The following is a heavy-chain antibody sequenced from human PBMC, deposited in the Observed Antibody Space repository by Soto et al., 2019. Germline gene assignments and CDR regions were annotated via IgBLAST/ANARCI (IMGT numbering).Heavy chain of an antibody. J-gene: IGHJ5*02. Sequence: QVQLVQSGAEVKKPGASVKVSCKASGYTFTSYAMHWVRQAPGQRLEWMGWINAGNGNTKYSQKFQGRVTITRDTSASKGYIELSSLRSEDTAVYYCARAPGDTLGGGWFDPWGQGTLVTVSS. D-gene: IGHD2-2*02. CDR2: INAGNGNT. CDR1: GYTFTSYA. V-gene: IGHV1-3*01. CDR3: ARAPGDTLGGGWFDP.